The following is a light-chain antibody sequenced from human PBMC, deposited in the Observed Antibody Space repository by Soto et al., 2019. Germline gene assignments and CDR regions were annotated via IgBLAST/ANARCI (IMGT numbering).Light chain of an antibody. J-gene: IGLJ2*01. V-gene: IGLV2-8*01. CDR2: EVS. CDR1: SSDDGGYNY. CDR3: SSYAGSNNLV. Sequence: QSVLTQPPSASGSPGQPVTISCTGTSSDDGGYNYVSWYQQHPGKAPKLMIYEVSKRPSGVPDRFSGSKSGYTASLTVSGLQAEDEADYYCSSYAGSNNLVFGGGTKLTVL.